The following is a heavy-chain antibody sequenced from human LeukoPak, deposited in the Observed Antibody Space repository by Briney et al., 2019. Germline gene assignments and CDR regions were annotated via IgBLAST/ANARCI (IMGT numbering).Heavy chain of an antibody. V-gene: IGHV4-39*01. CDR2: IYYSGTT. CDR1: GGSISSSTCY. J-gene: IGHJ3*01. CDR3: ALYCDSSSHPPGALDL. Sequence: SETLSLTCTVSGGSISSSTCYWGWIRQPPGKGLEWIGIIYYSGTTYYNPSLKSRVTISVDTSKNQYSLKLTSVTAADTAVYYCALYCDSSSHPPGALDLWGQGTMVTVSS. D-gene: IGHD3-22*01.